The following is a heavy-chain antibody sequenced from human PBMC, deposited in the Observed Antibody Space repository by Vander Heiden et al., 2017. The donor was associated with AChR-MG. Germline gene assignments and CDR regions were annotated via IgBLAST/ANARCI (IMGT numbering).Heavy chain of an antibody. D-gene: IGHD1-7*01. CDR2: ISHDGGDR. Sequence: QVQLVESGGGVVQAGKSLKLSFPASGFTFSLYGMPWCRQAPGKGLEWVSLISHDGGDRYFADSVKGRFTSSRDNSKNTVYLEMNSLRNEDTAVYYCARAELNALDIWGQGTMVTVSS. CDR1: GFTFSLYG. CDR3: ARAELNALDI. V-gene: IGHV3-30*03. J-gene: IGHJ3*02.